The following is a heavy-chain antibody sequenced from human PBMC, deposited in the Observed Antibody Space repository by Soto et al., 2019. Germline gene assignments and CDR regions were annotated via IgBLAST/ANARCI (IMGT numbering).Heavy chain of an antibody. CDR3: ARHGPPRIVATLPFFDY. CDR1: GGSISSYY. CDR2: IYYSGST. D-gene: IGHD5-12*01. Sequence: PSETLSLTCTVSGGSISSYYWSWIRQPPGKGLEWIGYIYYSGSTNYNPSLKSRVTISVDTSKNQFSLKLSSVTAADTAVYYCARHGPPRIVATLPFFDYRGQGSSVIVS. V-gene: IGHV4-59*08. J-gene: IGHJ4*02.